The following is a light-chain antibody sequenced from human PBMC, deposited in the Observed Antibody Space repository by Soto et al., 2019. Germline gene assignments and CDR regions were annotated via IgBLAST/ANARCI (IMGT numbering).Light chain of an antibody. CDR1: QSVDSTY. J-gene: IGKJ1*01. V-gene: IGKV3-20*01. Sequence: DIVLTQSPGTLSLSPGESATLSCRASQSVDSTYIAWYQQKPGQAPRLLIFGDSGRATGIPDRFSGSGSGTDFTLTISRLDPEDFAVYYCQHYDSFRTFGQGTKVDIK. CDR2: GDS. CDR3: QHYDSFRT.